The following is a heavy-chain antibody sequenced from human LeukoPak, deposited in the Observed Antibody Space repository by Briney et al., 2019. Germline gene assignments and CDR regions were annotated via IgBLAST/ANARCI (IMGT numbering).Heavy chain of an antibody. V-gene: IGHV4-39*02. CDR3: ASHENIVVVASATAFDY. J-gene: IGHJ4*02. Sequence: SETLSLTCSVSGGSISSNSHIWGWIRQPPGKGLEWIGSIYYSGNTYYNPSLESRVTMSVDTSKNYFSLKVTSVTAADTAMYYCASHENIVVVASATAFDYWGQGTLVTVSS. D-gene: IGHD2-15*01. CDR1: GGSISSNSHI. CDR2: IYYSGNT.